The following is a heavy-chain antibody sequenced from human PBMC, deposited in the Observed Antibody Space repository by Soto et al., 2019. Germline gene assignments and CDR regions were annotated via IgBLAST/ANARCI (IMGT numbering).Heavy chain of an antibody. CDR2: MYHSGST. D-gene: IGHD3-22*01. V-gene: IGHV4-30-2*01. Sequence: PSETLSLTCAVSGGSISSGGYSWSWIRQPPGKGLEWIGYMYHSGSTYYNPSLKSRVTISIDRSKNQFSLKLSSVTAADTAVYYCAQNYYDSSGYPVHWGQGTLVTVSS. J-gene: IGHJ4*02. CDR3: AQNYYDSSGYPVH. CDR1: GGSISSGGYS.